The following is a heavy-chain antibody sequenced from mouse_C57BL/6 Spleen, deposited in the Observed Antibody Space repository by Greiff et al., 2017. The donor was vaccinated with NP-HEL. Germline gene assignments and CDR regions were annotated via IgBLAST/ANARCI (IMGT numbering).Heavy chain of an antibody. Sequence: VQLQQSGPELVKPGASVKISCKASGYTFTDYYMNWVKQSHGKSLEWIGDINPNNGGTSYNQKFKGKATLTVDKSSSTAYMELRSLTSEDSAVYYCARSVIYYDYERGYFDYWGQGTTLTVSS. CDR2: INPNNGGT. V-gene: IGHV1-26*01. CDR1: GYTFTDYY. CDR3: ARSVIYYDYERGYFDY. D-gene: IGHD2-4*01. J-gene: IGHJ2*01.